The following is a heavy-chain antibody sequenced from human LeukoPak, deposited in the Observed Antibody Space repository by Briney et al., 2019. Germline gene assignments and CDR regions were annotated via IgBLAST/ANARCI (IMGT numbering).Heavy chain of an antibody. CDR3: ARVGGFYYFDH. V-gene: IGHV3-73*01. Sequence: GGSLRLSCAASGFTFSASTMHWVRQASGKGLEWLGLIRSKPNNYATVYGASVKGRFTISRDDSKNTLYLQMNSLRAEDTAVYFCARVGGFYYFDHWGQGTLVTVSS. CDR1: GFTFSAST. D-gene: IGHD2/OR15-2a*01. J-gene: IGHJ4*02. CDR2: IRSKPNNYAT.